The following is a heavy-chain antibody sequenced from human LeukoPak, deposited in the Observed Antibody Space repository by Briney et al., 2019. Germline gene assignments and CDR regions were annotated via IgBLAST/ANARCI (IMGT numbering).Heavy chain of an antibody. CDR3: ARHNLYYDSSEYFDY. D-gene: IGHD3-22*01. V-gene: IGHV4-59*08. CDR2: IYYSGST. CDR1: GGSISSYY. J-gene: IGHJ4*02. Sequence: SETLSLTCTVSGGSISSYYWSWIRQPPGKGLEWIGYIYYSGSTNYNLSLKSRVTISVDTSKNQFSLKLSSVTAADTAVYYCARHNLYYDSSEYFDYWGQGTLVTVSS.